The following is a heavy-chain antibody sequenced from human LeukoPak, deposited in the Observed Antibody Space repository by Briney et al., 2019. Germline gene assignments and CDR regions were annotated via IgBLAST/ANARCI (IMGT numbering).Heavy chain of an antibody. J-gene: IGHJ4*02. D-gene: IGHD6-13*01. Sequence: PSETLSLTCTVSGGSISGYYWSWIRQPPGKGLEWIGFIYYSGTTNYNPSLKSRVNMSLDTSKNQFSLKLGSVTAADTAVYYCARDRGAAAGIFDYWGQGALVTVSS. CDR3: ARDRGAAAGIFDY. V-gene: IGHV4-59*01. CDR2: IYYSGTT. CDR1: GGSISGYY.